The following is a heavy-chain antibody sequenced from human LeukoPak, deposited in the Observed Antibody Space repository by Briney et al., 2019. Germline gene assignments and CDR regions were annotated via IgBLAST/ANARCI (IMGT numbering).Heavy chain of an antibody. J-gene: IGHJ6*03. V-gene: IGHV3-23*01. CDR3: AKKEGDTYFSWYMDV. CDR1: GFTFSSYW. CDR2: IIGSGRTT. D-gene: IGHD2-21*01. Sequence: GGSLRLSCAASGFTFSSYWMSWVRQAPGKGLEWVSGIIGSGRTTFYADSVKGRFTISRDNSKNTLYLQMNSLRAEDTAIYYCAKKEGDTYFSWYMDVWGKGTTVTVSS.